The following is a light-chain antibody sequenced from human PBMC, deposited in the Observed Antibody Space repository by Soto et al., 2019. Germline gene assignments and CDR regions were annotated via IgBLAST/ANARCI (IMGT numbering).Light chain of an antibody. CDR2: DAS. CDR3: QQRGNWPPWT. V-gene: IGKV3-11*01. J-gene: IGKJ1*01. CDR1: QSVSSY. Sequence: EIVLTQSPATLSLSPGERATLSCRASQSVSSYLAWYQQKPGQATRLLIYDASNRATGIPSRFSGSGSGTDFTLTISSLEPEDFAFYYCQQRGNWPPWTFGQGTKVDIK.